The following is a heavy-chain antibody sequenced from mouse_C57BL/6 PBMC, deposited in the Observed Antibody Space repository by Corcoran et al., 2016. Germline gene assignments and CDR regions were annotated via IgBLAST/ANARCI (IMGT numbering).Heavy chain of an antibody. J-gene: IGHJ1*03. CDR2: IAPSDSYT. D-gene: IGHD1-1*01. Sequence: QVQLQQPGAELVMPGASVKLSCKASGYTFTSYWMHWVPQRPGQGLEWIGEIAPSDSYTNYNQKFKGKSTLTVEKSSSTAYMQLSSLTSEDSAVYYCARFITTVVADWYGDVWGTGTTVTVS. V-gene: IGHV1-69*01. CDR3: ARFITTVVADWYGDV. CDR1: GYTFTSYW.